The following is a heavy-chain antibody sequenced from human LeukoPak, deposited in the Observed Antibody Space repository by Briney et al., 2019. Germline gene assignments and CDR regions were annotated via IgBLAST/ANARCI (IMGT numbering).Heavy chain of an antibody. J-gene: IGHJ4*02. D-gene: IGHD3-10*01. V-gene: IGHV4-34*01. Sequence: SETLSLTCAVYGGSFSGYYWSWIRQPPKKGLGWIGEINHSGSTNYNPSLKSRVTISVDTSKNQFSLKLSSVTAADTAVYYCARRLVGQTFDYWGQGTLVTVSS. CDR3: ARRLVGQTFDY. CDR2: INHSGST. CDR1: GGSFSGYY.